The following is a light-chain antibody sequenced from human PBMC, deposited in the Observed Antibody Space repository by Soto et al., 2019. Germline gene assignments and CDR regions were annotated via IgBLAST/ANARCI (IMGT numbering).Light chain of an antibody. CDR1: SSNIGSNY. Sequence: QSVLTQPPSASGTPGQRVTISCSGGSSNIGSNYVYWYQHLPGTAPKLLIYGSDQRPSGVPDRFSGSKSGTTASLAISGLRSEDEADYFCAAWDDRLSAVVFGGGTKLTVL. CDR3: AAWDDRLSAVV. CDR2: GSD. J-gene: IGLJ2*01. V-gene: IGLV1-47*01.